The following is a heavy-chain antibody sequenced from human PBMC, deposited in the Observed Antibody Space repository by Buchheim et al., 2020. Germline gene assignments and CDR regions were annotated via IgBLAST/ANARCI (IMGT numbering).Heavy chain of an antibody. CDR3: ARVISLLGPTYYYYGMDV. J-gene: IGHJ6*02. D-gene: IGHD2-2*01. CDR2: IYYSGST. CDR1: GGSISSYY. V-gene: IGHV4-59*01. Sequence: QVQLQESGPGLVKPSETLSLTCTVSGGSISSYYWSWIRQPPGKGLDWIGYIYYSGSTNYNPSLNSRVTISVDTSKNQFSLKLSSVTAADTAVYYCARVISLLGPTYYYYGMDVWGQGTT.